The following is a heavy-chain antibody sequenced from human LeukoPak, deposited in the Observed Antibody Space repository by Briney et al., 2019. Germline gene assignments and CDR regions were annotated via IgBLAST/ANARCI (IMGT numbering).Heavy chain of an antibody. CDR1: GGSISSYY. D-gene: IGHD3-9*01. CDR2: INHSGST. Sequence: SETRSLTCTVSGGSISSYYWSWIRQPPGKGLEWIGEINHSGSTNYNPSLKSRVTISVDTSRNQFSLKLSSVTAADTAVYYCARDRGSGGRYFDWLRINGQLWPPSFDYWGQGTLVTVSS. V-gene: IGHV4-34*01. J-gene: IGHJ4*02. CDR3: ARDRGSGGRYFDWLRINGQLWPPSFDY.